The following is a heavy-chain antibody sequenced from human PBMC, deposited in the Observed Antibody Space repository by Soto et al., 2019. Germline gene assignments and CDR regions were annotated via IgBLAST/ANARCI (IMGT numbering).Heavy chain of an antibody. CDR1: GFTFSSYS. CDR2: ISSSSSYI. J-gene: IGHJ5*02. D-gene: IGHD2-15*01. V-gene: IGHV3-21*01. CDR3: ARDRVVAPPTNWFDP. Sequence: PGGSLRLSCAASGFTFSSYSMNWVRQAPGKGLEWVPSISSSSSYIYYADSVKGRFTISRDNAKNSLYLQMNSLRAEDTAVYYCARDRVVAPPTNWFDPWGQGTLVTVSS.